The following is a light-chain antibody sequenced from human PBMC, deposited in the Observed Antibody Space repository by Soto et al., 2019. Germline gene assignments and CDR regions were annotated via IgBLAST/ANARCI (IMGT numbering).Light chain of an antibody. J-gene: IGLJ2*01. V-gene: IGLV2-23*03. CDR1: SSDVGSYNL. CDR2: EGS. Sequence: QSALTQPASVSGSPGQSITISCTGTSSDVGSYNLVSWYQQHPGKAPKLMIYEGSKLPSGVSNRFSGSKSGNTASLTISRLQAEDEADYYCCSYAGSSTFVVFGGGTKRTVL. CDR3: CSYAGSSTFVV.